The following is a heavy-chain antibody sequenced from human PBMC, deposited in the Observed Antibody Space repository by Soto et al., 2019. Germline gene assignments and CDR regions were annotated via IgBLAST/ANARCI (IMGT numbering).Heavy chain of an antibody. Sequence: QVQLQQWGAGLLKPSETLSLSCAVYSGSFSDYYWSWIRQPPGKGLEWIGEINHSGSTNYNPSLKSRVTMSVDTSNKQFSLKLTSVPAADTAVYYCASRGGYCRSTSCYSPFDPWGQGTPVTVSS. CDR2: INHSGST. CDR1: SGSFSDYY. CDR3: ASRGGYCRSTSCYSPFDP. V-gene: IGHV4-34*01. J-gene: IGHJ5*02. D-gene: IGHD2-2*02.